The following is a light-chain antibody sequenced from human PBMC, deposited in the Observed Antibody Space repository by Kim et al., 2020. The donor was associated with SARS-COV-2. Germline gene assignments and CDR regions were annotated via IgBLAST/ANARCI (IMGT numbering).Light chain of an antibody. CDR3: LQDYNYPLT. V-gene: IGKV1-6*01. CDR1: QGIRND. J-gene: IGKJ4*01. Sequence: GDRVTITCRASQGIRNDLGWYQQKPGKAPKLLIYAASRLQSGVPSRFSGSGSGTDFTLTISSLQPADFATYYCLQDYNYPLTFGGGTKVDIK. CDR2: AAS.